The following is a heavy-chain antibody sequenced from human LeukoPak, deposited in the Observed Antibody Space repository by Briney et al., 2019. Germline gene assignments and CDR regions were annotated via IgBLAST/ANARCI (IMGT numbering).Heavy chain of an antibody. CDR2: SASTPRSM. Sequence: KPGGSLRLSCAASGFAFSDASMHWVRQAPGMGLEWVSSSASTPRSMFYADSVKGRLTISRDNAKDSHYLQMNSLRAEDTAVYYCARDGSSGWYWVDYWGQGTLVTVSS. J-gene: IGHJ4*02. V-gene: IGHV3-21*01. CDR3: ARDGSSGWYWVDY. CDR1: GFAFSDAS. D-gene: IGHD6-19*01.